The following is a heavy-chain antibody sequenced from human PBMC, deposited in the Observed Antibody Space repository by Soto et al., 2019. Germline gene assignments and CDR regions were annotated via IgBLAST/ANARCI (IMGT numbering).Heavy chain of an antibody. CDR2: IYHSGAT. CDR3: ARLFSNFWRYFDD. J-gene: IGHJ4*02. CDR1: GGSFSVYY. Sequence: SETLSLTCAVYGGSFSVYYWTWIRQPPGKGLEWIGNIYHSGATYYNPSLRSRVSISVDRSKNQFSLKLSSVTAADTAVYYCARLFSNFWRYFDDWGQGTLVTVSS. D-gene: IGHD3-9*01. V-gene: IGHV4-34*01.